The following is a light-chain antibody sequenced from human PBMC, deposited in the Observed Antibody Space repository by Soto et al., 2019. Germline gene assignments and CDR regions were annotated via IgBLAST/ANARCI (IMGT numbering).Light chain of an antibody. CDR3: HQYNNWPPYT. J-gene: IGKJ2*01. V-gene: IGKV3-15*01. Sequence: EIVMTQSPATLSVFPGERATLSCRASQSISTNLAWYQQKPGQAPRLLIYGASARATGIPARFSGSGSGTEFTLTISSLQSEDFAVYYCHQYNNWPPYTFGQVTKLEIK. CDR1: QSISTN. CDR2: GAS.